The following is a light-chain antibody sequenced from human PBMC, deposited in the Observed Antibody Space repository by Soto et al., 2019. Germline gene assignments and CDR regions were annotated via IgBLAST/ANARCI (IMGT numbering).Light chain of an antibody. V-gene: IGLV2-8*01. J-gene: IGLJ1*01. CDR1: SSDVGAHNF. CDR2: EVS. Sequence: QSVLTQPPSASGSPGQSVTISCTGTSSDVGAHNFVSWHQQHPGKAPKLMIYEVSKRPSGVPDRFSGSKSGNTASLTVSGLQAEEEADYYCSSYAGSNNYVFGPGTKVTVL. CDR3: SSYAGSNNYV.